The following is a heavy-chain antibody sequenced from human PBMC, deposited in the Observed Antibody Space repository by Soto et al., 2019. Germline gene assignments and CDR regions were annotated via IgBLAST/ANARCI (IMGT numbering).Heavy chain of an antibody. CDR1: GFTFSSYT. CDR3: ERDRKPDGIWTLDT. Sequence: PGGSLRLSCSASGFTFSSYTMGWVRLTPGKGLEWLSSIFAGSGNSDYADSVTGRFTISRDNSKNILYLQMNNLGVEDTATYFCERDRKPDGIWTLDTWGRETLVNVSS. CDR2: IFAGSGNS. V-gene: IGHV3-23*01. D-gene: IGHD1-1*01. J-gene: IGHJ5*02.